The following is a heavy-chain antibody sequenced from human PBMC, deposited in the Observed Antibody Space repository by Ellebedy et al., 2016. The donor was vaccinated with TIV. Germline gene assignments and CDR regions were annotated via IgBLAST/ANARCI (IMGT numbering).Heavy chain of an antibody. CDR2: INPNSGGT. J-gene: IGHJ6*02. CDR1: GYTFTGYY. V-gene: IGHV1-2*02. D-gene: IGHD3-3*01. Sequence: ASVKVSCKASGYTFTGYYMHWVRQAPGQGLEWMGWINPNSGGTNYAQKFQGRVTMTTDTSTSTAYMELRSLRSDDTAVYYCAREGDLPYYDFWSGYYNAMGCMDVWGQGTTVTVSS. CDR3: AREGDLPYYDFWSGYYNAMGCMDV.